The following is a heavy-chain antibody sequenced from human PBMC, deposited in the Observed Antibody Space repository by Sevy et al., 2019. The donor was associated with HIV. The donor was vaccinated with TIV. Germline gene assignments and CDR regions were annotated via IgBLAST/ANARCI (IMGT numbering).Heavy chain of an antibody. V-gene: IGHV1-24*01. Sequence: GSVKVSCKVSGYTLTKLSIHLVRQAPGKGLEWMGNSDPQHGETIYAQNFQGRVTMTEDTSTDTAFMELSSLTYEETALYYCAIVGLRYFSGSSVYQGDWFDPWGQGTLVTVSS. D-gene: IGHD2-15*01. CDR3: AIVGLRYFSGSSVYQGDWFDP. CDR2: SDPQHGET. CDR1: GYTLTKLS. J-gene: IGHJ5*02.